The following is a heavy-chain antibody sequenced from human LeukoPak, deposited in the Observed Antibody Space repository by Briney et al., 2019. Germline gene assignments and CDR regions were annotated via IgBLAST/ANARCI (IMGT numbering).Heavy chain of an antibody. V-gene: IGHV3-30*18. CDR3: AKDLSGSFDY. CDR1: GFIFISYG. Sequence: GGSLRLSCAASGFIFISYGMHWVRQAPGKGLEWVAAISYDGSNKYYADSVKGRFTISRDNSQNTLYLHMNSLRAEDTAVYYCAKDLSGSFDYWGQGTLVTVSS. D-gene: IGHD1-26*01. CDR2: ISYDGSNK. J-gene: IGHJ4*02.